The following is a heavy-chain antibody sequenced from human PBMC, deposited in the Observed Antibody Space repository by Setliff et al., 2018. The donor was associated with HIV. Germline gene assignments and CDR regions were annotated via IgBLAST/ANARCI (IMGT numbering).Heavy chain of an antibody. V-gene: IGHV4-31*03. Sequence: SETLSLTCTVSDGSISSSVYYWSWICQHPGKGLEWIGYIYYSGSTYYNPSLKSRVTMSVDTSKNQFSLKLSSVTAADTAVYYCASMYSNYGRYYYYYMDVWGKGATVTVSS. J-gene: IGHJ6*03. CDR3: ASMYSNYGRYYYYYMDV. CDR1: DGSISSSVYY. D-gene: IGHD4-4*01. CDR2: IYYSGST.